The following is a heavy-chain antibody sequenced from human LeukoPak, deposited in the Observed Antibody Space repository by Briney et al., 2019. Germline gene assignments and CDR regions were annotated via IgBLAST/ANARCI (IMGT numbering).Heavy chain of an antibody. CDR2: VNAGNGDT. CDR1: GYGFMNYA. CDR3: ARGRWVGTTQAYYLDF. J-gene: IGHJ4*02. D-gene: IGHD1-26*01. V-gene: IGHV1-3*01. Sequence: ASVKVSCKTSGYGFMNYAVQWVRQAPGERLEWMGWVNAGNGDTRYSPEFQGRVTIARDTSASTVFMELSSLRSADTATYYCARGRWVGTTQAYYLDFWGQGTLVTVSS.